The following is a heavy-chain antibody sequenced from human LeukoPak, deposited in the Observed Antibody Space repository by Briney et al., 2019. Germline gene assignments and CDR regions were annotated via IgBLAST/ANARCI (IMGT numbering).Heavy chain of an antibody. Sequence: ASVKVSCKASGYTFTSYGISWVRQAPGQGLEWMGWISAYNGNTNYAQKLQGRVTMTTDTSTSTAYMELRSLGSDDMAVYYCARDPYSSSWYYYYGMDVWGQGTTVTVSS. V-gene: IGHV1-18*03. CDR1: GYTFTSYG. CDR2: ISAYNGNT. CDR3: ARDPYSSSWYYYYGMDV. D-gene: IGHD6-13*01. J-gene: IGHJ6*02.